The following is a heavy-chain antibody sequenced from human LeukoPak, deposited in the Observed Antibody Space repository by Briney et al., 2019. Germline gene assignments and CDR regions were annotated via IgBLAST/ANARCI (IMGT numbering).Heavy chain of an antibody. Sequence: PGGSLRLSCAASGFTFSGSAMHWVRQASGKGLEWVGRIRSKANSYATAYAASVKGRFTISRDDSENTAYLQMNSLKTEDTAVYYCTRRRGDGYNRENFDYWGQGTLVTVSS. V-gene: IGHV3-73*01. CDR2: IRSKANSYAT. CDR3: TRRRGDGYNRENFDY. J-gene: IGHJ4*02. D-gene: IGHD5-24*01. CDR1: GFTFSGSA.